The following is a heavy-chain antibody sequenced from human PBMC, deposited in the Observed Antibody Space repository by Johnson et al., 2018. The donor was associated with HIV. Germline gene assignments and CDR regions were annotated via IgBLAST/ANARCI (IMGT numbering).Heavy chain of an antibody. V-gene: IGHV3-23*04. Sequence: VQVVESGGGVVQPGGSLRLSCAASGFTFSSYAMPWVRQAPGKGLEWVSGISGSGGSTFYADSVKGRFTISRDNSKNTVFLQMNSLRPEDTAVYYCAKDVNSLVWAFDIWGQGTMVTVSS. D-gene: IGHD2/OR15-2a*01. CDR2: ISGSGGST. CDR3: AKDVNSLVWAFDI. J-gene: IGHJ3*02. CDR1: GFTFSSYA.